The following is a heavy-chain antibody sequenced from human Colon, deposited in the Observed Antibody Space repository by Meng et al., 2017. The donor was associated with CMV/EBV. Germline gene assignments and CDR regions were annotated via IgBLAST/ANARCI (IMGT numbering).Heavy chain of an antibody. Sequence: GSLRLSCTVSGGSISSSSYYWGWIRQPPGKGLEWIGSIYYSGSTYYNPSLKSRVTISVDTSKNQFSLKLSSVTAADTAVYYCARLPHYYDRYYFDYWGQGTLVTVS. D-gene: IGHD3-22*01. CDR2: IYYSGST. V-gene: IGHV4-39*01. J-gene: IGHJ4*02. CDR1: GGSISSSSYY. CDR3: ARLPHYYDRYYFDY.